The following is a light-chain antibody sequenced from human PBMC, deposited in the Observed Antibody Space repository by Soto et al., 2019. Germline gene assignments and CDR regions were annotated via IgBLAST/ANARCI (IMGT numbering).Light chain of an antibody. J-gene: IGLJ1*01. CDR2: GVR. CDR1: SSDVGGYNY. Sequence: QSVLTQPASVSGSPGQSITISCTGTSSDVGGYNYVSWYQQYPGKAPKLMIYGVRDRPSGVSNRFSGSKSGNTASLTITGLQAEDEADYYCSSYVSNNNYVFGTGTKVTVL. V-gene: IGLV2-14*01. CDR3: SSYVSNNNYV.